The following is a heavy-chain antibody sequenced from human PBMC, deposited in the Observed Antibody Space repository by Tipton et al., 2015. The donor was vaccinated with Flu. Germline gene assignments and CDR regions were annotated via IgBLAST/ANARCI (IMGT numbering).Heavy chain of an antibody. J-gene: IGHJ4*02. D-gene: IGHD3-22*01. V-gene: IGHV4-38-2*02. CDR3: AGNNYYDSSGYYYSLDY. CDR1: GYSISSGYY. Sequence: TLSLTCTVSGYSISSGYYWGWIRQSPGKGLEWIGNIYHSGRTYYNPSIKRRFTISVDTSKNQFSLKLSSVPAADTALYYCAGNNYYDSSGYYYSLDYWGQGTLVTVSS. CDR2: IYHSGRT.